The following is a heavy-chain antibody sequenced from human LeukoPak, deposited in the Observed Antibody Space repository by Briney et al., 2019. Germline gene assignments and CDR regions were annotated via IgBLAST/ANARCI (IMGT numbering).Heavy chain of an antibody. D-gene: IGHD3-10*01. CDR1: GGSISSGGYY. CDR2: IYYSGST. V-gene: IGHV4-39*07. CDR3: ARGVGGTMVRGVTFDY. Sequence: PSQTLSLTCTVSGGSISSGGYYWGWIRQPPGKGLEWIGSIYYSGSTYYNPSLKSRVTISVDTSKNQFSLKLSSVTAADTAVYYCARGVGGTMVRGVTFDYWGQGALVTVSS. J-gene: IGHJ4*02.